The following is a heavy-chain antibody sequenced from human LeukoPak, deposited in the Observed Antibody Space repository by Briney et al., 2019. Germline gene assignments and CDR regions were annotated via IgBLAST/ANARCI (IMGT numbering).Heavy chain of an antibody. CDR2: INSNSGGT. J-gene: IGHJ4*02. V-gene: IGHV1-2*02. Sequence: ASVKVSCKASGYTFTGYYMHWVRQAPGQGLEWMGWINSNSGGTNYAQKFQGRVTMARDTSISTAYMELSRLRSDDTAVYYCARVGRRTAAGTPFDYWGQGTLVTVSS. CDR1: GYTFTGYY. D-gene: IGHD6-13*01. CDR3: ARVGRRTAAGTPFDY.